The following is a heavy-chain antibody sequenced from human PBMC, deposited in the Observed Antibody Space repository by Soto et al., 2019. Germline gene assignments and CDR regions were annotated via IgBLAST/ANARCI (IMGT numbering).Heavy chain of an antibody. V-gene: IGHV4-59*12. CDR1: GGSISSYY. CDR3: AGTFIVVVTYYYYYGMDV. J-gene: IGHJ6*02. CDR2: IYYSGST. D-gene: IGHD2-21*02. Sequence: SETLSLTCTVSGGSISSYYWSWIRQPPGKGLEWIGYIYYSGSTNYNPSLKSRVTISVDTSKNQFSLKLSSVTAADTAVYYCAGTFIVVVTYYYYYGMDVWGQGTTVTVSS.